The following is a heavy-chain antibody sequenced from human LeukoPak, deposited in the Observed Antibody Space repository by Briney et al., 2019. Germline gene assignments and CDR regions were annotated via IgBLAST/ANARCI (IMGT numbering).Heavy chain of an antibody. CDR3: AREGSSGWIDY. V-gene: IGHV3-13*01. D-gene: IGHD6-19*01. CDR2: IGTAGDT. J-gene: IGHJ4*02. CDR1: GFTFSSYD. Sequence: GGSLGLSCAASGFTFSSYDMHWVRQATGKGLEWVSAIGTAGDTHYPGSVKGRFTISRENAKNSLYLQMNSLRAGDTAVYYCAREGSSGWIDYWGQGTLVTVSS.